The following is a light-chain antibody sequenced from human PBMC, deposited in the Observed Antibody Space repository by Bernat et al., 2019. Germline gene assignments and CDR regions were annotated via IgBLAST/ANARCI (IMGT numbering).Light chain of an antibody. Sequence: NFMLTQPHSVSESPGKTVTISCTRSSGTIANSSVQWYQQRPGGAPTPVIYENNQRHTGVPDRFSGSIDSSSNSASLTISGLKTEDEADYYCQSYDNSIWVFGGGTRLTVL. V-gene: IGLV6-57*04. J-gene: IGLJ3*02. CDR1: SGTIANSS. CDR2: ENN. CDR3: QSYDNSIWV.